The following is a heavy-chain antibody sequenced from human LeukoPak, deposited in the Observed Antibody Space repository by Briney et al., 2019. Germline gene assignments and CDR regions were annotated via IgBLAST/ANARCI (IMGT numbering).Heavy chain of an antibody. CDR3: ATDSPVAGSKALDY. V-gene: IGHV3-21*01. J-gene: IGHJ4*02. CDR2: ISGSSSHT. CDR1: GLTFSNYA. D-gene: IGHD6-19*01. Sequence: GGSLRLSCGASGLTFSNYAMNWVRQAPGKGLEWVSSISGSSSHTYYADSLKGRFTISRDNARNSLYLQLNSLRADDTAVYYCATDSPVAGSKALDYWGQGTLVTVSS.